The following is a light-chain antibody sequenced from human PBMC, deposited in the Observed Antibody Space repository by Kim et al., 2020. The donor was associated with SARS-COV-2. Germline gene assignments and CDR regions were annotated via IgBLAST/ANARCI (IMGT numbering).Light chain of an antibody. Sequence: QSITNSCTGTNSDVGGYNYVSWYQQHPGKAPKLMIYDVSNRPSGVSNRFSGSKSGNTASLTISGLQAEDEADYYCSSYTSSSTLVVFGGGTQLTVL. J-gene: IGLJ2*01. CDR2: DVS. CDR1: NSDVGGYNY. V-gene: IGLV2-14*03. CDR3: SSYTSSSTLVV.